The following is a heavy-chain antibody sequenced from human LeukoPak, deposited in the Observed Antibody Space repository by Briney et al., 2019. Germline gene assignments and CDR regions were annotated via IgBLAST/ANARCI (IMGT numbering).Heavy chain of an antibody. CDR3: ARDPHIVVVPAAYFDY. CDR1: GFTFSSYG. Sequence: GGSLRLSCAASGFTFSSYGMHWVRQAPGKGLEWVAVISYDGSNKYYADSVKGRFTISRDNSKNTLYLQMNSLRAEDTAVYYCARDPHIVVVPAAYFDYWGQGTLVTVSS. CDR2: ISYDGSNK. V-gene: IGHV3-30*04. D-gene: IGHD2-2*01. J-gene: IGHJ4*02.